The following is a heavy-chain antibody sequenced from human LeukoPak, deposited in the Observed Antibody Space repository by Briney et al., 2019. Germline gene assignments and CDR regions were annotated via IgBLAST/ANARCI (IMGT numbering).Heavy chain of an antibody. CDR3: ARDYGPFGV. CDR2: IYFSGTT. Sequence: PSKTLSLTCTVSGASITTYYWSWIRQPPGKGLEWIGYIYFSGTTNYNPSLKSRVTISLDASNKQLSLRLNSVTAADTAVYYCARDYGPFGVWGQGTTVTVSS. J-gene: IGHJ6*02. V-gene: IGHV4-59*01. CDR1: GASITTYY. D-gene: IGHD3-10*01.